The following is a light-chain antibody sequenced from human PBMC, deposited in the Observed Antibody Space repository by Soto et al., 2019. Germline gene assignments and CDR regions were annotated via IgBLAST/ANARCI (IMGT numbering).Light chain of an antibody. CDR1: SSDVGGYNY. Sequence: QSVLTQPASVSGSPGQSITISCTGTSSDVGGYNYVSWYQQHPGKAPKLLIYEVRLRPSGVSTRFSGSKSGDTASLTISGLQAEDEDDYYCSSYTSSTTLQFGGGTKLTVL. V-gene: IGLV2-14*01. CDR2: EVR. CDR3: SSYTSSTTLQ. J-gene: IGLJ2*01.